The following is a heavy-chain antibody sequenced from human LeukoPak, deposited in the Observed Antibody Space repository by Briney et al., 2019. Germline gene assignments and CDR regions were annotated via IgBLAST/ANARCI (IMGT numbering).Heavy chain of an antibody. J-gene: IGHJ6*03. CDR2: INHSGST. D-gene: IGHD6-19*01. CDR3: ATSSSSHYYYYYYMDV. V-gene: IGHV4-34*01. Sequence: SETLSLTCAVYGGSFSGYYWSWIRQPPGKGLEWIGEINHSGSTNYNPSLKSRVTISVDTSKNQFSLRLSSVTAADTAVYYCATSSSSHYYYYYYMDVWGKGTTVTISS. CDR1: GGSFSGYY.